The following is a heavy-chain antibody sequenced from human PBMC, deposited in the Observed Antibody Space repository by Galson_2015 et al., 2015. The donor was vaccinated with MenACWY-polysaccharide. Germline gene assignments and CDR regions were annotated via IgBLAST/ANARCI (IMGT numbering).Heavy chain of an antibody. V-gene: IGHV1-8*01. Sequence: SVKVSCKASGYTFTSYDINWVRQATGQGLKWMGWMNPNSGNTGYPQKFQGRVTMTRNTSISTAYMELSSLRSEDTAVYYCASGYCGRTICSPPFDYWGQGTLVSVSS. D-gene: IGHD2-2*01. J-gene: IGHJ4*02. CDR2: MNPNSGNT. CDR1: GYTFTSYD. CDR3: ASGYCGRTICSPPFDY.